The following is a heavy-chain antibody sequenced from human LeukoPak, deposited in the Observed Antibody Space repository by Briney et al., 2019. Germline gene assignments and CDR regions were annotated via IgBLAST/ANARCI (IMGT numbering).Heavy chain of an antibody. CDR3: ARGSSSFDY. J-gene: IGHJ4*02. CDR1: GFTFSDYS. Sequence: PGGSLRLSCAASGFTFSDYSMNWVRQAPGKGLEWVSFISSGSSYIYYADSVKGRFTISRDNAKNSLHLQMNSLRAEDTAVYYCARGSSSFDYWGQGTLVTVSS. V-gene: IGHV3-21*01. D-gene: IGHD6-6*01. CDR2: ISSGSSYI.